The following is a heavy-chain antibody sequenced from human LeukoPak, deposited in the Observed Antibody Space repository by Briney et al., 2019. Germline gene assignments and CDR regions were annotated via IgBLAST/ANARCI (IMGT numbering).Heavy chain of an antibody. Sequence: TSETLSLTCTVSGDSISNFYWSWVRQPPGKGLEWIGYIYYSGSTNYNPSLKRRVTISVDTSKNQFALKLSSVTAADTAVYYYASIDQVETTMGGYYFDYWGQGTLVTVSS. CDR3: ASIDQVETTMGGYYFDY. V-gene: IGHV4-59*01. J-gene: IGHJ4*02. D-gene: IGHD5-18*01. CDR1: GDSISNFY. CDR2: IYYSGST.